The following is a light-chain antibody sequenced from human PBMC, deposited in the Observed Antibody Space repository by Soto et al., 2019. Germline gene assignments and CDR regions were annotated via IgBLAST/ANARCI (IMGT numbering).Light chain of an antibody. CDR2: GAS. CDR3: QQYDNWPVT. CDR1: QRFGSSN. J-gene: IGKJ4*01. V-gene: IGKV3-15*01. Sequence: EIVLTQSPGTLSLSPGERGTLSCRASQRFGSSNLAWYQHKPGQAPRLLLSGASTGATGIPSRFSGSGSGTEFTLTINSLQSGDFAVYYCQQYDNWPVTFGGGTKVDI.